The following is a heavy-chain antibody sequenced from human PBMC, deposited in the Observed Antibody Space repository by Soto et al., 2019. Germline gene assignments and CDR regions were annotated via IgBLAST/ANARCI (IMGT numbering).Heavy chain of an antibody. CDR2: IHYSGTT. Sequence: SETLSLTCNVTGGSTSGSYWSWVRQSPGKGLEWIGYIHYSGTTTYSPSLRSRVTISLDPSESQFSLKLTSVTAAATAIYYCARESIGGWLLSWGRGSLVTVSS. J-gene: IGHJ5*02. D-gene: IGHD5-12*01. CDR3: ARESIGGWLLS. V-gene: IGHV4-59*01. CDR1: GGSTSGSY.